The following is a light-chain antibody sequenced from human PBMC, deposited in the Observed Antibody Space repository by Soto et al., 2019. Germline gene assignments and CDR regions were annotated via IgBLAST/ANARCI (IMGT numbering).Light chain of an antibody. V-gene: IGKV3-20*01. CDR1: QSVSNSY. CDR2: GAS. Sequence: EIVLAPSTESLYISLGDRATNSCRASQSVSNSYLAWYHQKPGQAPRLLIYGASSRATGIPDRFSGSGSGTDITHTSGILKPEDFVVYYCQQYGSLPETFGQGTKVDIK. J-gene: IGKJ1*01. CDR3: QQYGSLPET.